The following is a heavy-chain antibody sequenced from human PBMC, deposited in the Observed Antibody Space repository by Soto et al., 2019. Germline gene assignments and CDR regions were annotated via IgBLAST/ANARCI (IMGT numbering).Heavy chain of an antibody. D-gene: IGHD2-2*01. V-gene: IGHV1-69*01. CDR3: ARLEPDIVVVPAADYYYYGMDV. Sequence: QVQLVQSGAEVKKPGSSVKVSCKASGGTFSGYAINWVRQAPGQGLEWMGGNIPMFGTANYAQKFQGRVTITADESTSTAYMELRSLRSEDTAVYYCARLEPDIVVVPAADYYYYGMDVWGQGTTVTVSS. CDR2: NIPMFGTA. CDR1: GGTFSGYA. J-gene: IGHJ6*02.